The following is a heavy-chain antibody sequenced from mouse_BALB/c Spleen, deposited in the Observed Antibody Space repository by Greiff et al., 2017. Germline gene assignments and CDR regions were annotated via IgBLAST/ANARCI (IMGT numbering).Heavy chain of an antibody. Sequence: DVQLVESGGGLVQPGGSRKLSCAASGFTFSSFGMHWVRQAPEKGLEWVAYISSGSSTIYYADTVKGRFTISRDNPKNTLFLQMTSLRSEDTAMYYCARSDDYDVRRYYAMDYWGQGTSVTVSS. CDR1: GFTFSSFG. D-gene: IGHD2-4*01. V-gene: IGHV5-17*02. J-gene: IGHJ4*01. CDR3: ARSDDYDVRRYYAMDY. CDR2: ISSGSSTI.